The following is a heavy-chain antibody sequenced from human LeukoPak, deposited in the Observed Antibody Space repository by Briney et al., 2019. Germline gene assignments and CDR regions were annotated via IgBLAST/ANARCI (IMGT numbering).Heavy chain of an antibody. J-gene: IGHJ4*02. Sequence: GGSLRLTCAASGFTFSSYSMNWVRQAPGKGLEWVSSISSSSSYIYYADSVKGRFTISRDNAKNSLYLQMNSLRAEDTAVYYCARDDSGWYDYWGQGTLVTVSS. CDR2: ISSSSSYI. CDR1: GFTFSSYS. CDR3: ARDDSGWYDY. D-gene: IGHD6-19*01. V-gene: IGHV3-21*01.